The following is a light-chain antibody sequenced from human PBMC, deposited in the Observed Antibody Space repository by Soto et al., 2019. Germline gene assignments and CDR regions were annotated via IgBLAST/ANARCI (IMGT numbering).Light chain of an antibody. Sequence: QSVLTQPPSVSAAPGQTVTISCSGSSSNIGNNYVSWYQQLPGTAPKLLIYDNNKRPSGIPDRFSGSKSGTSATLGITGLQTGDEADYYCTTWDSSLTAVLFGGGTKVTV. CDR2: DNN. V-gene: IGLV1-51*01. CDR3: TTWDSSLTAVL. CDR1: SSNIGNNY. J-gene: IGLJ2*01.